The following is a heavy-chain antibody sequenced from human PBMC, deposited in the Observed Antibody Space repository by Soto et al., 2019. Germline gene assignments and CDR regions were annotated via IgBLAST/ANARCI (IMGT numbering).Heavy chain of an antibody. CDR2: ISWSSVNL. Sequence: GGSLRLSCAASGFKFDDYTMHWVRQTPGRGLEWVSSISWSSVNLDYRDSVKGRFTISRDNAKNALYLQMNSLRAEDTAGYYCARDSSDSSGDYQLFDDWGQGT. J-gene: IGHJ4*02. CDR1: GFKFDDYT. V-gene: IGHV3-9*01. D-gene: IGHD3-22*01. CDR3: ARDSSDSSGDYQLFDD.